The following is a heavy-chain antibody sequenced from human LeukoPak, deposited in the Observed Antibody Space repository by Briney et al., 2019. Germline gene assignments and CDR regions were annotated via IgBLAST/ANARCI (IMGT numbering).Heavy chain of an antibody. CDR2: IKQAGSAK. CDR1: GFTFSRHW. V-gene: IGHV3-7*03. J-gene: IGHJ4*02. Sequence: PGGSLRLSCAASGFTFSRHWMYWVRQAPGKGLEWVANIKQAGSAKPYVDSVKGRFTISRDNAKNSLFLQMNSLRVEDTAVYYCARDNGWSADFWGQGTLVTVSS. D-gene: IGHD2-15*01. CDR3: ARDNGWSADF.